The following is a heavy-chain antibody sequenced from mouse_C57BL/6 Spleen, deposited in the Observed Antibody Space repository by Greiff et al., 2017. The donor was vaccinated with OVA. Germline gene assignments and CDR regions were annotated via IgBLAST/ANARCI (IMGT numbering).Heavy chain of an antibody. J-gene: IGHJ2*01. CDR2: IYPGSGNT. V-gene: IGHV1-76*01. D-gene: IGHD1-1*01. Sequence: VQRVESGAELVRPGASVKLSCKASGYTFTDYYINWVKQRPGQGLEWIARIYPGSGNTYYNEKFKGKATLTAEKSSSTAYMQLSSLTSEDSAVYFCARGDYYGSSPFDYWGQGTTLTVSS. CDR3: ARGDYYGSSPFDY. CDR1: GYTFTDYY.